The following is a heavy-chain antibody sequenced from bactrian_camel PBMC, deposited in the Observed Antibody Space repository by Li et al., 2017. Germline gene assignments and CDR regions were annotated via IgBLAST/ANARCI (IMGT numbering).Heavy chain of an antibody. CDR2: INRPGTT. CDR3: AAVGGACEKYGGSWFSGLATFGY. V-gene: IGHV3S53*01. D-gene: IGHD6*01. Sequence: HVQLVESGGGSVQSGRSLILSCKVTGGPKLTFCMGWFRQAPGKEREGVATINRPGTTRYADSVKGRFTISKDNTKNTLYLQMNSLKPEDTAMYYCAAVGGACEKYGGSWFSGLATFGYWGQGTQVTVS. CDR1: GGPKLTFC. J-gene: IGHJ6*01.